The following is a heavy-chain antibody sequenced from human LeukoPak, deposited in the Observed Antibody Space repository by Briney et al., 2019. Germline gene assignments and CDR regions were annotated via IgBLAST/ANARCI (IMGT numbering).Heavy chain of an antibody. D-gene: IGHD2-15*01. CDR2: INAGNGNT. J-gene: IGHJ3*02. CDR3: ARDRCSGGSCYSWDAFDI. CDR1: GYTFTSYA. Sequence: ASVKVSCKASGYTFTSYAMHWVRQAPGQRLEWMGWINAGNGNTKYSQEFQGRVTITRDTSASTAYMELSSLRSEDMAVYYCARDRCSGGSCYSWDAFDIWGQGQWSPSLQ. V-gene: IGHV1-3*03.